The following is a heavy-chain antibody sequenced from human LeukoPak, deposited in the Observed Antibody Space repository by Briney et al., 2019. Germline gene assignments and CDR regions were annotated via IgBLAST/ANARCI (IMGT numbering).Heavy chain of an antibody. CDR1: GYTFTGYY. CDR2: INPNSGGT. CDR3: ARGSFSADAPLVLDYFHH. D-gene: IGHD5-18*01. J-gene: IGHJ1*01. Sequence: ASVKVSCKASGYTFTGYYIHWVRQAPGQGLEWMGWINPNSGGTKSAQRFQGRVTMSRDTSTSTAFMELSSLRSDDTAMYYCARGSFSADAPLVLDYFHHWGQGTLVTVSS. V-gene: IGHV1-2*02.